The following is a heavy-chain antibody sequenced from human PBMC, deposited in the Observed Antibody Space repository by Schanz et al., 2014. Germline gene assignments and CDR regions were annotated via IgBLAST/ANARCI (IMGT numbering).Heavy chain of an antibody. D-gene: IGHD3-22*01. CDR2: INPDSGDT. CDR3: AREVGLYDRGWFDP. V-gene: IGHV1-2*04. Sequence: QEQLVQSGAEVRKPGASVKVSCKASGYTFSDSYVHWVRQAPGQGLEWMGWINPDSGDTNFAQKFRGWVTMTRDKSITTAYMELSSLRSEDTAVYYCAREVGLYDRGWFDPWGQGTLVTVSS. J-gene: IGHJ5*02. CDR1: GYTFSDSY.